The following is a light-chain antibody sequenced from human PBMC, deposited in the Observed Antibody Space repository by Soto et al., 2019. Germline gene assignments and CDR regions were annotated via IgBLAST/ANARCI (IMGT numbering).Light chain of an antibody. J-gene: IGKJ3*01. Sequence: DIRMTQSPPSLSASVGDRVTITCRASQGISNFVAWYQQKPGKAPTLLIYAASTLQSGVPSRFSGSGSGTDFTLTINSLQPEDVATYSCQKYSSVPVFGPGTKVEIK. CDR3: QKYSSVPV. CDR1: QGISNF. V-gene: IGKV1-27*01. CDR2: AAS.